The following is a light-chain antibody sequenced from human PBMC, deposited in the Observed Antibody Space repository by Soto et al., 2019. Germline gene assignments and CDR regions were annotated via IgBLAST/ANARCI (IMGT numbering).Light chain of an antibody. Sequence: DIQMTQSPSTLSASVGDRVTLTCRASQSISGWLAWYQQKPGKAPKLLMHDASTLESGVPSRISGSGSGTQFILVISGLQPDDFATYYCQQYKSFPFTFGQGTKLEIK. CDR3: QQYKSFPFT. CDR2: DAS. V-gene: IGKV1-5*01. CDR1: QSISGW. J-gene: IGKJ2*01.